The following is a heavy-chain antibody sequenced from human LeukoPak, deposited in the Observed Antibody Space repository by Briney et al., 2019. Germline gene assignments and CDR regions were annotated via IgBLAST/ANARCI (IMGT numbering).Heavy chain of an antibody. V-gene: IGHV3-30*04. CDR2: TSYDGTNK. D-gene: IGHD4-17*01. CDR1: GFNFRDSA. J-gene: IGHJ4*02. Sequence: GGSLRLSCAASGFNFRDSAMHWVRQPPGKGLEGVAVTSYDGTNKYYADSVKGRFTISRDNSKNTLYLQMNSLTLEDTAVYYCAADYGDYLSPSGWGQGTLAIVSS. CDR3: AADYGDYLSPSG.